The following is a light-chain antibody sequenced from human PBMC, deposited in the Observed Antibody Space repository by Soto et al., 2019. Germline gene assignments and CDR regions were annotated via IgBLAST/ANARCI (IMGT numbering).Light chain of an antibody. CDR1: SSNIGSNT. J-gene: IGLJ2*01. CDR2: SNN. V-gene: IGLV1-44*01. CDR3: AAWDDSLNGPV. Sequence: QSVLTQPPSASGTPGQRVTISCSGSSSNIGSNTVNWYQQLPGTAPKLLIYSNNQRPSGVPDRFSGSKSGTSASLAISGLQSEDEADYYCAAWDDSLNGPVFGGGTKVTVI.